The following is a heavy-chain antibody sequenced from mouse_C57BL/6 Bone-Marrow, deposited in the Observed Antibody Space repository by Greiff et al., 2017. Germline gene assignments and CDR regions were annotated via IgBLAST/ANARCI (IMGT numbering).Heavy chain of an antibody. J-gene: IGHJ2*01. Sequence: VQLQESGPGLVKPSQSLFLTCSITGFPITSGYYWIWIRQSPGKPLEWMGYITHSGETFYNPSLQSPISITRETSKNQFFLQLNPVTTEDTAMYYCAGEGSSGHYWGQGTTLTVSS. CDR3: AGEGSSGHY. V-gene: IGHV12-3*01. CDR1: GFPITSGYY. CDR2: ITHSGET. D-gene: IGHD3-2*02.